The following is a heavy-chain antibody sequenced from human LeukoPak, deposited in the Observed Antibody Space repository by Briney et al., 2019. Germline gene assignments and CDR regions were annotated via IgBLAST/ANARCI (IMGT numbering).Heavy chain of an antibody. J-gene: IGHJ6*02. Sequence: PSETLSLTCTVSGGSISSYYWSWIRQPPGKGLEWIGYIYYSGSTNYNPSLKSRVTISVDTSKNQLSLKLSSVTAADTAVYYCARHEIWNGYYYGMDVWGQGTTVTVSS. CDR3: ARHEIWNGYYYGMDV. CDR2: IYYSGST. D-gene: IGHD1-1*01. CDR1: GGSISSYY. V-gene: IGHV4-59*08.